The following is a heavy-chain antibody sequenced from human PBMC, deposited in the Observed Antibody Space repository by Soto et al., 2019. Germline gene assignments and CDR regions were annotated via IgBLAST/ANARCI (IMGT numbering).Heavy chain of an antibody. CDR2: IWYDGSNK. D-gene: IGHD3-10*01. CDR1: GFTFSSYG. CDR3: ARDKGTGGYYFDY. Sequence: QVQLVESGGCVVQPGRSLRLSCAASGFTFSSYGMHWVRQAPGKGLGWVAVIWYDGSNKYYADSVKGRFTISRDNSKNTLYQQMNSLRDEDTAVYYCARDKGTGGYYFDYWGQGTLVTVSS. V-gene: IGHV3-33*01. J-gene: IGHJ4*02.